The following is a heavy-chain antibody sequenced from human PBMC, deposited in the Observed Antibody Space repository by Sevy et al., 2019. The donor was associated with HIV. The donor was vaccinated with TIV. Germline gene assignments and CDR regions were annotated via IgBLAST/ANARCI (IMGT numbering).Heavy chain of an antibody. Sequence: GGSLRLSCAASEFTFSYYWMTWVRQAPGKGLEWVANIKQDGSEKYYVDSVKGRFTISRDNAKNSLYLQMNSLRAEDAAMFYWGGRDIYSSPPAGMDVWGQGTTVTVSS. CDR3: GGRDIYSSPPAGMDV. V-gene: IGHV3-7*03. J-gene: IGHJ6*02. D-gene: IGHD3-22*01. CDR1: EFTFSYYW. CDR2: IKQDGSEK.